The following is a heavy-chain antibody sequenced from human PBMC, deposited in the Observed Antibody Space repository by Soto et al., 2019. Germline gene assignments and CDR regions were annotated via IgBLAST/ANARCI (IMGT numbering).Heavy chain of an antibody. D-gene: IGHD3-10*01. Sequence: EVHVLESGGGLVQPGGSLRLSCAASGFTFSSYAMSWVRQAPGKGLDWVSTLSDSGGTTYYADSVKGRFTISRDNSKNTAYLGMNSLRAEDTAVYYCARGSFGLDYWGQGTLVTVSS. CDR2: LSDSGGTT. J-gene: IGHJ4*02. CDR1: GFTFSSYA. V-gene: IGHV3-23*01. CDR3: ARGSFGLDY.